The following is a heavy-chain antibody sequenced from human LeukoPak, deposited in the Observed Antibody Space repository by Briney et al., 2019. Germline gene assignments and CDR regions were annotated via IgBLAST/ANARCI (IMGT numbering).Heavy chain of an antibody. D-gene: IGHD1-26*01. CDR1: GGSFNGYY. V-gene: IGHV4-34*01. Sequence: SETLSLTCAVYGGSFNGYYWSWIRQPPGKGLEWIGEINHSGSTNYNPSLKSRVTISVDTSKNQFSLKLSSVTVADTAVYYCARGRGLLPVDWGQGTLVTVSS. J-gene: IGHJ4*02. CDR2: INHSGST. CDR3: ARGRGLLPVD.